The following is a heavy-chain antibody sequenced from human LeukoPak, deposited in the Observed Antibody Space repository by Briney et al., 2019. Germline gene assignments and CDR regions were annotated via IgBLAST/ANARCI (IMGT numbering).Heavy chain of an antibody. CDR3: ARVAKHFRGGLSFYYMDV. J-gene: IGHJ6*03. V-gene: IGHV4-59*01. D-gene: IGHD3-10*01. Sequence: SETLSLTCTVSGGSLTNYYWSWIRQPPGKGLDWIGHIYYSGSTNYNPSLKSRVTISLDTSKNQFSLKVISLTAADTAVYYCARVAKHFRGGLSFYYMDVWGKGTTVTISS. CDR1: GGSLTNYY. CDR2: IYYSGST.